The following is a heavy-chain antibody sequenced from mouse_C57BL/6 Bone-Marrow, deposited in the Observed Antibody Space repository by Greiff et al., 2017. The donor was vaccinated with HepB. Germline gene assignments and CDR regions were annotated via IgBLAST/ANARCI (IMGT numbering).Heavy chain of an antibody. D-gene: IGHD1-1*01. Sequence: QVQLKESGAELVKPGASVKLSCKASGYTFTEYTIHWVKQRSGQGLEWIGWFYPGSGSIKYNEKFKDKATLTADKSSSTVYMELSRLTSEDSAVYFCARHEDDYDGSRAWFAYWGQGTLVTVSA. CDR3: ARHEDDYDGSRAWFAY. CDR2: FYPGSGSI. CDR1: GYTFTEYT. V-gene: IGHV1-62-2*01. J-gene: IGHJ3*01.